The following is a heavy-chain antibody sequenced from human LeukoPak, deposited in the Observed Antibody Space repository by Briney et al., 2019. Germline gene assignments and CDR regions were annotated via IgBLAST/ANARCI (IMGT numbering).Heavy chain of an antibody. V-gene: IGHV3-74*01. CDR3: ARVNRITMIVDY. CDR1: GFTFSSYW. J-gene: IGHJ4*02. Sequence: PGGSLRLSCAASGFTFSSYWMHWVRQAPGKGLVWVSRINSDGSSTSYADSVKGRFAISRDNAKNTLYLQMNSLRAEDTAVYYCARVNRITMIVDYWGQGTLVTVSS. CDR2: INSDGSST. D-gene: IGHD3-22*01.